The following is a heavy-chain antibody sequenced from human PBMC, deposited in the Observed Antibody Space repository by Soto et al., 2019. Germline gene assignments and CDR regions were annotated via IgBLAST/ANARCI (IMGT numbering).Heavy chain of an antibody. CDR1: GFTFSSYA. CDR3: AEGYSSTLRLDY. D-gene: IGHD6-13*01. CDR2: ISYDGSNK. J-gene: IGHJ4*02. Sequence: QVQLVESGGGVVQPGRSLRLSCAASGFTFSSYAMHWVRQAPGKGLEWVAVISYDGSNKYYADSVKGRFTISRDNSKNTLYLQMNSLRAEDTAVYYCAEGYSSTLRLDYWGQGTLVTVSS. V-gene: IGHV3-30-3*01.